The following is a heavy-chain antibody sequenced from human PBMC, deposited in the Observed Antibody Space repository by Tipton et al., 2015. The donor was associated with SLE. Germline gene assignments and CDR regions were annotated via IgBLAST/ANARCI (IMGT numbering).Heavy chain of an antibody. Sequence: TLSLTCTVSGGSLSSYYWSWIRQPPGKGLEWIGYIYTSGSTSYNPSLKSRVTISVDTSKNQFSLKLSSVTAADTAVYYCARNPITMVRGVIPGAFDIWGQGTMVTVSS. D-gene: IGHD3-10*01. V-gene: IGHV4-4*08. J-gene: IGHJ3*02. CDR3: ARNPITMVRGVIPGAFDI. CDR2: IYTSGST. CDR1: GGSLSSYY.